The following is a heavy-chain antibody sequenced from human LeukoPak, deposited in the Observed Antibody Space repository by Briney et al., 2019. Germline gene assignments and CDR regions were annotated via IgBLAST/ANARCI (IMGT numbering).Heavy chain of an antibody. J-gene: IGHJ4*02. CDR3: ARHSSVRSPFDY. D-gene: IGHD5/OR15-5a*01. CDR1: GGSISNGGYY. V-gene: IGHV4-30-2*01. Sequence: PSETLSLTCTVSGGSISNGGYYWRWIRQPPGKGLEWIGFISDSGSTSYNSSLKSRVAISVDGSKNQFSLELSSATAADTAVYYCARHSSVRSPFDYWGQGTLVTVSS. CDR2: ISDSGST.